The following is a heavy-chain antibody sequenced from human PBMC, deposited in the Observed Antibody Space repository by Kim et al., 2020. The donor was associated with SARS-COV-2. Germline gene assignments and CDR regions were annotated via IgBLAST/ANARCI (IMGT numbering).Heavy chain of an antibody. CDR3: ARDQGSSSNFDY. J-gene: IGHJ4*02. D-gene: IGHD6-6*01. CDR2: ISSSSSYT. Sequence: GGSLRLSCAASGFTFSDYYMSWIRQAPGKGLEWVSYISSSSSYTNYADSVKGRFTISRDNAKNSLYLQMNSLRAEDTAVYYCARDQGSSSNFDYWGQGTLVTVSS. CDR1: GFTFSDYY. V-gene: IGHV3-11*06.